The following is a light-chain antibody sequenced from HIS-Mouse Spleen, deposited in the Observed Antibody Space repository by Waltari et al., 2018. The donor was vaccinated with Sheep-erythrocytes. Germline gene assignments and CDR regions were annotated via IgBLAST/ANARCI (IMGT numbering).Light chain of an antibody. CDR1: QSVSSY. J-gene: IGKJ2*01. V-gene: IGKV3-11*01. CDR3: QQRSNWYT. Sequence: EIVLTQSPATLSLSPGERATLSCRASQSVSSYLAWYQQKPGQAPRLLISDASNRATGSLARFSGSGSGTDFTLTISSLEPEDFAVYYCQQRSNWYTFGQGTKLEIK. CDR2: DAS.